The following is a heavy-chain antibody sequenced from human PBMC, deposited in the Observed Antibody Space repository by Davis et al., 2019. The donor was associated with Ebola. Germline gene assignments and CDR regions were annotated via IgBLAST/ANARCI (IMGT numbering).Heavy chain of an antibody. V-gene: IGHV1-18*01. J-gene: IGHJ6*03. CDR3: ARGTLHAGRPWYHYYMDV. CDR2: ISGYNGNT. Sequence: ASVKVSCKASGYTFTSYGISWVRQAPGQGLEWMGWISGYNGNTNYAQNLQGRVTMTTDTSTSTAYMDLRSLRSDDTAVYYCARGTLHAGRPWYHYYMDVWGKGTTVTVSS. CDR1: GYTFTSYG. D-gene: IGHD6-6*01.